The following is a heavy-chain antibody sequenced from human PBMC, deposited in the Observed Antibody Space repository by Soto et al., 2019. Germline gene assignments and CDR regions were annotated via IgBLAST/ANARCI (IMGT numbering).Heavy chain of an antibody. CDR1: GDSVSRTSVA. Sequence: QVLLHQSGPGLVKPSQTLSLTCAISGDSVSRTSVAWNWIRQSPSRGLEWLGRTYYRSKWNSDYAVSVRGRITSNPDTYKCQFSLQLNSVTPEDTAVYYCVRGQFSAFDCWGQGTLVTVSS. CDR2: TYYRSKWNS. J-gene: IGHJ4*02. CDR3: VRGQFSAFDC. V-gene: IGHV6-1*01.